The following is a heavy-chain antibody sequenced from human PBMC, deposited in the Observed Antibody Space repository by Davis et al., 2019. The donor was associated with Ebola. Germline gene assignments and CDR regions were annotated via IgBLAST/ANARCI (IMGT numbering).Heavy chain of an antibody. D-gene: IGHD1-26*01. J-gene: IGHJ6*02. CDR3: ARDRGAGYSASSGYYGLDV. Sequence: PGGSLRLSCAASGFTFSDYWMHWVRQTPGKGLVWVSRINVDGSSTSYADSVKGRFTISRDTSSNTVFLQMSGLGVDDTALYYCARDRGAGYSASSGYYGLDVWGQGTTVTVSS. V-gene: IGHV3-74*01. CDR2: INVDGSST. CDR1: GFTFSDYW.